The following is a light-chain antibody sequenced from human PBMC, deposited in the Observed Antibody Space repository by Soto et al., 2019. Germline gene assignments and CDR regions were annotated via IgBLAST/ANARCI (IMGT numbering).Light chain of an antibody. V-gene: IGKV1-17*01. CDR2: AAS. Sequence: IQMTQSPSSLSASVGDRLSITCRASQVITNDLGWYQQKPGKAPKRLIYAASTLQSGVPSRFSGGGSGTHFTLTISSLQPEDFATYYCQHFKSFPITFGQGTRLEIK. J-gene: IGKJ5*01. CDR3: QHFKSFPIT. CDR1: QVITND.